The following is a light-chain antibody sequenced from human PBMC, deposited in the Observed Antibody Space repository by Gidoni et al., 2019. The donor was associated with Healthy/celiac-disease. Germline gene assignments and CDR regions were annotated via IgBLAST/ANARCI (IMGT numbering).Light chain of an antibody. Sequence: QSALTQPASVSGSPGQSITISCTGTSSDVGGYNYVSWYQQHPGKAPKLMIYEVRNRPSGVSNRFSGSKSGNTASLTISGLQAEDEADYYCSSYTSSSTYVVFGGGPKLTVL. V-gene: IGLV2-14*01. CDR2: EVR. CDR1: SSDVGGYNY. CDR3: SSYTSSSTYVV. J-gene: IGLJ2*01.